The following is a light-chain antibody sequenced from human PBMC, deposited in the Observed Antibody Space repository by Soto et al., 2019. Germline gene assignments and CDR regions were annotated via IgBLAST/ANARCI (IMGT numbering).Light chain of an antibody. CDR2: DAS. V-gene: IGKV1-12*02. CDR1: QDIGAW. Sequence: DIQMTQSPSSLSASVGDRVTITCRASQDIGAWLAWFQQKPGKAPKLLIYDASNLQSGVPPRFSGSGSGTDFTLTISTLPPEDFATYYCQQAYGLPFTFGPGTKVDIK. J-gene: IGKJ3*01. CDR3: QQAYGLPFT.